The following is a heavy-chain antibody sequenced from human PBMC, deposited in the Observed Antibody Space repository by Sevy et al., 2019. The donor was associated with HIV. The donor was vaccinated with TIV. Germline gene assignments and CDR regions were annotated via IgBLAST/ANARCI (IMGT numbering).Heavy chain of an antibody. D-gene: IGHD2-15*01. Sequence: ASVKVSCKASGYTFTSYDINWVRQATGQGLEWMGWMNPNSGNTGYAQKFQGRVTMTRNTSISTAYMELSSLRSEDTGVYYCASGRGTAYCSGGSCYRDAFDIWGQGTMVTVSS. V-gene: IGHV1-8*01. J-gene: IGHJ3*02. CDR2: MNPNSGNT. CDR3: ASGRGTAYCSGGSCYRDAFDI. CDR1: GYTFTSYD.